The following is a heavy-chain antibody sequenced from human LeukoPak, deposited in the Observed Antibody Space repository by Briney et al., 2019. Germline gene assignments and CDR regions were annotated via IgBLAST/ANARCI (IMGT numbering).Heavy chain of an antibody. D-gene: IGHD6-19*01. CDR1: GFTFSSYG. CDR3: AKEGSSGLVDY. CDR2: IWYDGSNK. V-gene: IGHV3-33*06. J-gene: IGHJ4*02. Sequence: GGSLRLSCAASGFTFSSYGMHWVRQAPGKGLEWVAVIWYDGSNKYYADSVKGRFTISRDNSKNTLYLQMNSLRAEDTAVYYCAKEGSSGLVDYWGQGTLVTVSS.